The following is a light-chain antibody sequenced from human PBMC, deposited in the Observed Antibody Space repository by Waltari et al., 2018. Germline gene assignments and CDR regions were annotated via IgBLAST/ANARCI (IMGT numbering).Light chain of an antibody. CDR3: SSYAGRNNFVV. J-gene: IGLJ2*01. Sequence: APGQSVTISCTGTSSDVGGYNYVSWYQQHPGKAPKLMIYEVTKRPSGVPDRFSGSKSGDTASLTVSGLQVDDEADYYCSSYAGRNNFVVFGGGTKLTVL. V-gene: IGLV2-8*01. CDR2: EVT. CDR1: SSDVGGYNY.